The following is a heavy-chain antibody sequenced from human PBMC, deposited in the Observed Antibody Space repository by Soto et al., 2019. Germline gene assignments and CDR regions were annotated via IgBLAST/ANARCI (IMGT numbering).Heavy chain of an antibody. Sequence: ASVKVSCKASGYTFNNYGVTWVRQAPGQGLEWMGWISGYNGDTNYAQKLQGRVTLTTDTSTTTAYMELTSLTSDDTAVYYCARDQSSGWYGKESGMDVWGQGTTVTVS. CDR2: ISGYNGDT. J-gene: IGHJ6*02. CDR1: GYTFNNYG. V-gene: IGHV1-18*01. CDR3: ARDQSSGWYGKESGMDV. D-gene: IGHD6-19*01.